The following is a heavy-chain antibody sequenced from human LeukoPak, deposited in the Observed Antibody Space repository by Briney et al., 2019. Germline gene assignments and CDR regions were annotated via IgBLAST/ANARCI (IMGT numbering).Heavy chain of an antibody. J-gene: IGHJ4*02. CDR1: GFTFSSYA. Sequence: LRLSCAAFGFTFSSYAMSWVRQAPGKGLEWIGEINHSGSTNYNPSLKSRVTISVDTSKNQFSLKLSSVTAADTAVYYCARVGRGSRRTIDYWGQGTLVTVSS. D-gene: IGHD6-13*01. CDR3: ARVGRGSRRTIDY. CDR2: INHSGST. V-gene: IGHV4-34*01.